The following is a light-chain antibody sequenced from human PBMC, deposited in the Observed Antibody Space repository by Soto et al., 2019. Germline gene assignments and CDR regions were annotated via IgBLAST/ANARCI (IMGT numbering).Light chain of an antibody. Sequence: EIVMTQSPATLSVSPGERATLSFRASQSVNSNLAWYQQKPGQAPRLLIYGASTRATGIPARFSGSGSGTDFTLTISRLEPEDFAVYYCQQYGSSGTFGQGTKVDIK. CDR3: QQYGSSGT. V-gene: IGKV3-15*01. J-gene: IGKJ1*01. CDR1: QSVNSN. CDR2: GAS.